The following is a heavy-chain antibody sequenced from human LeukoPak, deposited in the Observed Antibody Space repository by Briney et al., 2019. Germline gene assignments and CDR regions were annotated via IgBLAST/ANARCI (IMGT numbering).Heavy chain of an antibody. Sequence: ASVKVSCKASGYTFTSCAISWVRQAPGQGLEWMGGIIPIFGTANYAQKFQGRVTITADKSTSTAYMELSSLRSEDTAVYYCAAQKRVLRFFGGAYNWFDPWGQGTLVTVSS. CDR1: GYTFTSCA. CDR2: IIPIFGTA. V-gene: IGHV1-69*06. D-gene: IGHD3-3*01. J-gene: IGHJ5*02. CDR3: AAQKRVLRFFGGAYNWFDP.